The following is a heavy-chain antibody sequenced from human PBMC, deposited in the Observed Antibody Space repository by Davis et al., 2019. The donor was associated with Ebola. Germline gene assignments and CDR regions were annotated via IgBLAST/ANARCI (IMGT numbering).Heavy chain of an antibody. Sequence: GESLKISCAASGFTFSSYSMNWVRLAPGKGLEWVANIKQDGSEKYYVDSVKGRFTISRDNAKNSLYLQMNSLRAEDTAVYYCARRSGFSWGQGTLVTVSS. J-gene: IGHJ5*02. D-gene: IGHD3-3*01. CDR3: ARRSGFS. CDR2: IKQDGSEK. V-gene: IGHV3-7*03. CDR1: GFTFSSYS.